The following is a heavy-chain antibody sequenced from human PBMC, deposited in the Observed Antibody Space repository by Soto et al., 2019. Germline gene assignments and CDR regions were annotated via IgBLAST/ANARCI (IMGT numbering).Heavy chain of an antibody. CDR2: INPNSGDT. V-gene: IGHV1-2*02. CDR3: ARVRTYYDSSGSLDY. J-gene: IGHJ4*02. Sequence: GASLKVSCKASGYTFTGYFMHWVRQAPGQGLEWMGWINPNSGDTNYAQKFQGRVTMTRDMSISTAYMELRRLTSDDTAVYYCARVRTYYDSSGSLDYWGQGTLVTVSS. D-gene: IGHD3-22*01. CDR1: GYTFTGYF.